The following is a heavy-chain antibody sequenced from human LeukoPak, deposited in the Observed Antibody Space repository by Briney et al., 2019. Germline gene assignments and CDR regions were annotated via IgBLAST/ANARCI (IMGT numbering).Heavy chain of an antibody. CDR3: ATDIAPYNWNGDAFDI. CDR2: FDPEDGET. Sequence: GASVKVSCKVPGYTLTELSMHWVRQAPGKGLEWMGGFDPEDGETIYAQKFQGRVTMTEDTSTDTAYMELSSLRSEDTAVYYCATDIAPYNWNGDAFDIWGQGTMVTVSS. CDR1: GYTLTELS. D-gene: IGHD1-20*01. J-gene: IGHJ3*02. V-gene: IGHV1-24*01.